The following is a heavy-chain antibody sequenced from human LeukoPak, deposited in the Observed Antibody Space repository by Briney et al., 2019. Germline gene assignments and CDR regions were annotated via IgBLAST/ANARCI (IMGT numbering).Heavy chain of an antibody. Sequence: GGSLRLSCAASGFTFSTFEMKWVRQAPAKGLEWVSYISSSGSNIYYADSVKGRFTISRDNAKSSLYLQMNRLRADDTAVYYCARASGGLRLDYWGQGTLVTVSS. V-gene: IGHV3-48*03. D-gene: IGHD2-15*01. CDR1: GFTFSTFE. CDR2: ISSSGSNI. CDR3: ARASGGLRLDY. J-gene: IGHJ4*02.